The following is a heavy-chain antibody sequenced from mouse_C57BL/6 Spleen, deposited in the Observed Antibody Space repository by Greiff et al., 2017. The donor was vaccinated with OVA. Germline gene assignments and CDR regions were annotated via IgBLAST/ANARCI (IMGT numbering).Heavy chain of an antibody. CDR1: GFTFSDYG. CDR2: ISSGSSTI. CDR3: ARQGGNNYAMDY. Sequence: EVKLVESGGGLVKPGGSLKLSCAASGFTFSDYGMHWVRQAPEKGLEWVAYISSGSSTIYYADTVKGRFTISRDNAKNTLFLQMTSLRSEDTAMYYCARQGGNNYAMDYWGQGTSVTVSS. J-gene: IGHJ4*01. V-gene: IGHV5-17*01.